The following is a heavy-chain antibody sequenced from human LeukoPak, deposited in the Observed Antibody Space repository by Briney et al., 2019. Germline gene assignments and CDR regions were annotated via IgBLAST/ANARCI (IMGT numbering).Heavy chain of an antibody. J-gene: IGHJ5*02. Sequence: ASVKVSCKASGYTFTGYYMHWVRQAPGQGLEWMGWINPNSGGTNYAQKFQGRVTMTRDTSISTAYMELSRLRSDDTAVYYCARVVYGDYAGDIYNWFDPWGQGTQVTVSS. CDR1: GYTFTGYY. CDR3: ARVVYGDYAGDIYNWFDP. V-gene: IGHV1-2*02. CDR2: INPNSGGT. D-gene: IGHD4-17*01.